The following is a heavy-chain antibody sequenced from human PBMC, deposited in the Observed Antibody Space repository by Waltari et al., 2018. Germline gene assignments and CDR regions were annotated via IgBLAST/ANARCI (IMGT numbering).Heavy chain of an antibody. Sequence: QVQLVQSGAEVTKPGASVKVSCKASGYTFTGYYMHCVLQAPGQGLEWMGRINPNSGGTNYAQNFQGRVTMTRDTSISTAYMELSRLRSDDTAVYYCAARIAARGGDAFDIWGQGTMVTVSS. J-gene: IGHJ3*02. CDR2: INPNSGGT. CDR3: AARIAARGGDAFDI. V-gene: IGHV1-2*06. D-gene: IGHD6-6*01. CDR1: GYTFTGYY.